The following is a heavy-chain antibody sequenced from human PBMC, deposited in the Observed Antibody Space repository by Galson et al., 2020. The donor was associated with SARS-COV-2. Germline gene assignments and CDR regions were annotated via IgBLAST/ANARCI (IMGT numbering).Heavy chain of an antibody. CDR2: TRNKANTYST. Sequence: GGSLRLSCAASGFTFSDYHMDWVRQTPGKGLEWVGRTRNKANTYSTEYAAPVKGRFIISRDDFSLYLQMNSLKTEDTAMYYCASEWVTSGSGDVFDIWGQGTMVAVSS. D-gene: IGHD3-22*01. J-gene: IGHJ3*02. V-gene: IGHV3-72*01. CDR1: GFTFSDYH. CDR3: ASEWVTSGSGDVFDI.